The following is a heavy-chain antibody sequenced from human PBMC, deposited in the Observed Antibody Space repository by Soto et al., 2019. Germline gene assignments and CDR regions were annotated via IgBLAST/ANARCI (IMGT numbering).Heavy chain of an antibody. CDR3: ARSVAVPGAHIDY. D-gene: IGHD6-19*01. J-gene: IGHJ4*02. CDR1: GGSISGYY. V-gene: IGHV4-59*01. CDR2: IYYTGST. Sequence: QVQLQESGPGLVKPSETLSLTCTVSGGSISGYYWSWIRQPPGKGLEWIGYIYYTGSTNYSPSLRSRVSISVDTSKNEFSLRLSSVTAADTAVYFCARSVAVPGAHIDYWGQGTQVTVSS.